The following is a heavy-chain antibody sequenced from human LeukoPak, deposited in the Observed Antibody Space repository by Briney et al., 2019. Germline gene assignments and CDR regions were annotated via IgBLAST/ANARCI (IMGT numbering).Heavy chain of an antibody. CDR1: GGSISSSNW. CDR3: ARALVSGSYGYYFDY. D-gene: IGHD1-26*01. J-gene: IGHJ4*02. CDR2: IYHSGST. Sequence: PSETLSLTCAVSGGSISSSNWWSWVRQRPGKGLEWIGEIYHSGSTNYNPSLKSRVTISVDKSKNQFSLKLSSVTAADTAVYYCARALVSGSYGYYFDYWGQGTLVTVSS. V-gene: IGHV4-4*02.